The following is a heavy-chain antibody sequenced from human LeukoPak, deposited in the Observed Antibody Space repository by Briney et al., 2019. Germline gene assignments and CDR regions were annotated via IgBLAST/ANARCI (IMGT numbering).Heavy chain of an antibody. CDR2: IYYSGST. V-gene: IGHV4-39*07. CDR3: ARSYGDYDY. Sequence: SETLSLTCTVSGGSISSSSYYWGWIRQPPGKGLEWIGSIYYSGSTYYNPSLKSRVTISVDTSKNQFSLKLSSVTAADTAVYYCARSYGDYDYWGQGTLVTVSS. CDR1: GGSISSSSYY. J-gene: IGHJ4*02. D-gene: IGHD4-17*01.